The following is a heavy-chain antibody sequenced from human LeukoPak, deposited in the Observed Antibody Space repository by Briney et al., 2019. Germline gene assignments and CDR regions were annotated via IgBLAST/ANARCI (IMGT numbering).Heavy chain of an antibody. CDR1: GFTFSTYG. Sequence: PRRSLRLSCAASGFTFSTYGMHWVRQAPGKGLEWVALVWSDGNGKFYADSVKGRFTISRDNSKNTLYLQTNSLRAEDTAVYYCVRVLTVTFDSWGQGTLVTVSS. D-gene: IGHD5-18*01. CDR2: VWSDGNGK. J-gene: IGHJ4*02. V-gene: IGHV3-33*01. CDR3: VRVLTVTFDS.